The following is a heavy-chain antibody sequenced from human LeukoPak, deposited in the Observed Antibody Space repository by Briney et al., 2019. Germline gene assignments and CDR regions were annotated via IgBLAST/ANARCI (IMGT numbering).Heavy chain of an antibody. CDR2: IYYSGST. Sequence: SETLSLTCTVSGDSINNNYWNWIRQPPGKGLEWIGYIYYSGSTNYNPSLKSRVTISVDTSKNQFSLKLSSVTAADTAVYYCARRSPFGATTYYFDYWGQGTLVTVSS. V-gene: IGHV4-59*01. CDR1: GDSINNNY. D-gene: IGHD5-12*01. J-gene: IGHJ4*02. CDR3: ARRSPFGATTYYFDY.